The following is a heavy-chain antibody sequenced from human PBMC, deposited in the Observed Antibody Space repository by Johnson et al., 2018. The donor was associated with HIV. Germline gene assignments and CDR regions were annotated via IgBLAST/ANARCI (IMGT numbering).Heavy chain of an antibody. Sequence: QVQLVESGGGLVQPGGSLRLSCAASGFTFSSYGMHWVRQAPGKGLEWVAVIWYDGSNNYYAASVKGRFTISRDNSKNTLYLQMNSLRAEDTAVFYCARDHSSGPDAFDIWGQGTMVTVSS. D-gene: IGHD6-19*01. CDR3: ARDHSSGPDAFDI. V-gene: IGHV3-33*08. CDR2: IWYDGSNN. J-gene: IGHJ3*02. CDR1: GFTFSSYG.